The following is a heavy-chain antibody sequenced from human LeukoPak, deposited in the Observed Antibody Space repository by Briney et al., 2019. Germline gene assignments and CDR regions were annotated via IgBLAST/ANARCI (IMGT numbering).Heavy chain of an antibody. CDR2: ISYDRSNK. Sequence: GGSLRLSCAVSGFTFSSYGMHWVRQAPGKGLEWVAVISYDRSNKYYADSVKGRFTISRDNSKNTLYLQMNSLRAEDTAVYYCAGAAAANFWFDPWGQGTLVTVSS. CDR3: AGAAAANFWFDP. V-gene: IGHV3-30*03. D-gene: IGHD6-13*01. CDR1: GFTFSSYG. J-gene: IGHJ5*02.